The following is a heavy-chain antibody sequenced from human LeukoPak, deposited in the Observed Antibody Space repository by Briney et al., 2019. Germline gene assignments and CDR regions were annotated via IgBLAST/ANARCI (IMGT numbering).Heavy chain of an antibody. Sequence: SETLSLTCTVSGGSISTDYRSWIRQPPGKGLEWIGYVYYIGSTNYNPSLRGRVTISVDRSRNQFSLKLSSMSAADTAVYYCARSKGSSWSYYFDYWGQGSMVTVSS. V-gene: IGHV4-59*08. CDR3: ARSKGSSWSYYFDY. CDR1: GGSISTDY. CDR2: VYYIGST. D-gene: IGHD6-13*01. J-gene: IGHJ4*02.